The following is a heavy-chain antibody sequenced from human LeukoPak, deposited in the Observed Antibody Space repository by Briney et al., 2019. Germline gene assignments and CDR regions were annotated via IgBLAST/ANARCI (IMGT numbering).Heavy chain of an antibody. CDR2: IYSGGST. CDR1: GFTVSSNY. CDR3: ARDGFFSNWFDY. J-gene: IGHJ4*02. V-gene: IGHV3-53*01. D-gene: IGHD3-10*01. Sequence: GGSLRLSCAASGFTVSSNYRSWVRQAPGKGLEWVSVIYSGGSTYYADSVKGRFTISRDNSKNTLYLQMNSLRAEDTAVYYCARDGFFSNWFDYWGQGTLVTVSS.